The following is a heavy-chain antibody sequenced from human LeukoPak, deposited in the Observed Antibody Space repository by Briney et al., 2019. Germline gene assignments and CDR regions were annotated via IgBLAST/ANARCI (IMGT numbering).Heavy chain of an antibody. CDR2: INTNNGHT. D-gene: IGHD3-10*01. V-gene: IGHV1-18*01. J-gene: IGHJ4*02. CDR3: VRGSRISAELL. Sequence: ASVKVSCKAYVFTFSNSDINWVRQAPGQGLEWMVWINTNNGHTNFQPKFQGRVTLTSDTSTTTVYMEMRSLTPDDTGMYYCVRGSRISAELLWGQGTLVTVSS. CDR1: VFTFSNSD.